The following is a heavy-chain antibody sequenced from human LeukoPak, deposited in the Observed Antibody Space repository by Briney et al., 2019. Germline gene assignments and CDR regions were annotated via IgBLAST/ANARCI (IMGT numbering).Heavy chain of an antibody. CDR1: GFTFSSYE. CDR2: ISSSGTTI. D-gene: IGHD6-13*01. CDR3: ARGFLRPAIAAGITA. J-gene: IGHJ6*02. V-gene: IGHV3-48*03. Sequence: PGGSLTLSCAASGFTFSSYEMNWVRQAPGKGLEWLSKISSSGTTIYYADSVKGRFTISRDNAKNSLYLQMNILRAEDTAVYYCARGFLRPAIAAGITAWGQGTTVTVSS.